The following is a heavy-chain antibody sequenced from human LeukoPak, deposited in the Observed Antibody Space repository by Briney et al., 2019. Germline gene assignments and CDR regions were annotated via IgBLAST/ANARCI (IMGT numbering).Heavy chain of an antibody. CDR1: GFTFSSYG. D-gene: IGHD2-2*01. V-gene: IGHV3-30*02. Sequence: PGGSLRLSCAASGFTFSSYGMHWVRQAPGKGLGWVAFIRYDGSNKYYADSVKGRFTISRDNSKNTLYLQMNSLRAEDTAVYYCAKDGLGYCSSTSCYPSSDYWGQGTLVTVSS. J-gene: IGHJ4*02. CDR3: AKDGLGYCSSTSCYPSSDY. CDR2: IRYDGSNK.